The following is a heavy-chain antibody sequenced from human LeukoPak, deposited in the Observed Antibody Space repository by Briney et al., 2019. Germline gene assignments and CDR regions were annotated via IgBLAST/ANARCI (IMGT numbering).Heavy chain of an antibody. Sequence: GGSLRLSCAVSGFTISNNYMNWVRQAPGKGLEWVSVIYSGGTTYYADSVKGRFTISRDNSKNTLYLQTNSLRAEDTAVYYCARDPGSSWYAGFDYWGQGTLVTVSS. CDR3: ARDPGSSWYAGFDY. D-gene: IGHD6-13*01. CDR2: IYSGGTT. J-gene: IGHJ4*02. V-gene: IGHV3-66*01. CDR1: GFTISNNY.